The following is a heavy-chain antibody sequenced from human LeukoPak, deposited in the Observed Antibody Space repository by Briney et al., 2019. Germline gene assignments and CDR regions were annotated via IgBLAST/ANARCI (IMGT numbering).Heavy chain of an antibody. V-gene: IGHV3-23*01. D-gene: IGHD5-18*01. CDR1: GGSISSSSYY. Sequence: PSETLSLTCAVSGGSISSSSYYWGWIRQPPGKGLEWVATISASGAYYADPVKGRFTISRDNSRNTWDLQMDSLTAEDTAVYYCAKDHESDGYPCLDYWGQGTLVTVSS. CDR3: AKDHESDGYPCLDY. J-gene: IGHJ4*02. CDR2: ISASGA.